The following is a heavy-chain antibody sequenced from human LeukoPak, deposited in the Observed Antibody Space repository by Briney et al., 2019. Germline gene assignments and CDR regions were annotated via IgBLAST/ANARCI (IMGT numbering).Heavy chain of an antibody. CDR3: ARDPALLY. CDR1: GVSMSNYY. V-gene: IGHV4-59*01. J-gene: IGHJ4*02. CDR2: VYYSGST. Sequence: PSETLSLTCTVSGVSMSNYYWNWLRQPPGKGLEWIGYVYYSGSTNYNPSLNSRVTISVDTSKNQFSLKLSSVTAADTAVYYCARDPALLYWGQGTLVTVSS.